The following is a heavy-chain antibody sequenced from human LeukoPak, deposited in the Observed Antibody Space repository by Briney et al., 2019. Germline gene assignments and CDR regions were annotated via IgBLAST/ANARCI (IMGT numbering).Heavy chain of an antibody. V-gene: IGHV4-59*12. CDR1: GGSITSYY. CDR3: ARGPLTVTRGFDP. J-gene: IGHJ5*02. CDR2: IYYSGST. Sequence: SETLSLTCTVSGGSITSYYWSWIRQPPGKGLEWIGYIYYSGSTNYNPSLKSRVTISVDTPKNQFSLKLSSATAADTAMYYCARGPLTVTRGFDPWGQGTLVTVSS. D-gene: IGHD4-17*01.